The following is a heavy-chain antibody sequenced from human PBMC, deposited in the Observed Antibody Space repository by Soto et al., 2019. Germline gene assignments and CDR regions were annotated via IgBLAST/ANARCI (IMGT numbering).Heavy chain of an antibody. Sequence: GGSLRLSCAASGFKFSNYAMSWVRQAPGKGLEWVSLISATGGGTYYADSVKGRFTISRDNSHDTLYLQVHSLTAEDTAVYYCAKDRRAGGNSAFYFDFWGQGAQVTVSS. V-gene: IGHV3-23*01. CDR2: ISATGGGT. D-gene: IGHD3-16*01. J-gene: IGHJ4*02. CDR3: AKDRRAGGNSAFYFDF. CDR1: GFKFSNYA.